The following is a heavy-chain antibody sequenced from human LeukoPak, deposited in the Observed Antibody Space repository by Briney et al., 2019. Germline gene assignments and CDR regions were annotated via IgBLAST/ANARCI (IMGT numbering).Heavy chain of an antibody. CDR3: ARGVGVGASYFDY. J-gene: IGHJ4*02. V-gene: IGHV4-61*02. Sequence: SETLSLTCTVSGDSISSGDYYWSWIRQPAGKGLEWIGRISSSGSTNYNPSLKSRVTISVDTSKNQFSLKLSSVTAADTAVYYCARGVGVGASYFDYWGQGTLVTVSS. CDR2: ISSSGST. D-gene: IGHD2-15*01. CDR1: GDSISSGDYY.